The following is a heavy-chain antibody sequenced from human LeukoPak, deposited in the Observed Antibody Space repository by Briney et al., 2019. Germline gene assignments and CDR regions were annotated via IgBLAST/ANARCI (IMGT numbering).Heavy chain of an antibody. CDR3: GLRDYYNLRDY. Sequence: GGSLRLSCAASGFTFNNYAMTWVRQPPGKGLEWVSTITGSDGATYYADSMKGRFTISRDSSKNTLFLQMSSLRAEDTALYYGGLRDYYNLRDYWVQGSLVTGFS. CDR2: ITGSDGAT. J-gene: IGHJ4*02. V-gene: IGHV3-23*01. CDR1: GFTFNNYA. D-gene: IGHD5-24*01.